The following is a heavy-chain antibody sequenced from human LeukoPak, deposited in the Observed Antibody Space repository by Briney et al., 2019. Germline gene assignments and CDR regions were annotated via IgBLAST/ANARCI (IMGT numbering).Heavy chain of an antibody. CDR3: AREGEDSEDTNWFDP. CDR1: GYTFTGYY. J-gene: IGHJ5*02. CDR2: INPNSGGT. Sequence: ASVKVSCKASGYTFTGYYMHWVRQAPGQGLEWMGWINPNSGGTNYAQKFQGRVSMTRDTSISTAYMELSRLRSDDTAVYYCAREGEDSEDTNWFDPWGQGTLVTVSS. V-gene: IGHV1-2*02. D-gene: IGHD2-15*01.